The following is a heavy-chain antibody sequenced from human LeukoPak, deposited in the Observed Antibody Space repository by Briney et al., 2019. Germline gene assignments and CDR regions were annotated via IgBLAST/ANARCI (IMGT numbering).Heavy chain of an antibody. J-gene: IGHJ3*01. Sequence: SETLSLTCTVSGGAISTYSWSWIRQPPGNVLEWIGYISERGDSNSNPSLKSRVTMSVDTSKNQFSLKLSSVTAADTAVYYCARSKDILLGDSDVFDLWGRGTTVTVSS. V-gene: IGHV4-59*01. CDR3: ARSKDILLGDSDVFDL. CDR2: ISERGDS. CDR1: GGAISTYS. D-gene: IGHD2-21*01.